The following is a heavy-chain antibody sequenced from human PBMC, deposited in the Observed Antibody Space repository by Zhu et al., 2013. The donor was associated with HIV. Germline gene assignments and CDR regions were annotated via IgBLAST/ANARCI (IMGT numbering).Heavy chain of an antibody. CDR1: EYAFTGHY. V-gene: IGHV1-46*01. Sequence: QLQLAQSGAEVTKTGTTVKVSCKTNEYAFTGHYIHWVRQAPGQGLEWMGIINPSDGSTSYAQKFQGRVTMTRDTSTSTVYMELSSLRSEDTAVYYCARDHDYYDSSGYGYWGQGTLVTVSS. J-gene: IGHJ4*02. D-gene: IGHD3-22*01. CDR2: INPSDGST. CDR3: ARDHDYYDSSGYGY.